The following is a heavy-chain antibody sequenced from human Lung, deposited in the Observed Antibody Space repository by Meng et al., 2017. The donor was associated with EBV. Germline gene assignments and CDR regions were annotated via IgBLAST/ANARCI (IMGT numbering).Heavy chain of an antibody. J-gene: IGHJ5*02. CDR1: GFIFSGYG. D-gene: IGHD1-14*01. Sequence: QWQLVESGGGVIQPERSLRLSCAASGFIFSGYGFHWVRQAPGKGPEWVAIIPSDASHNKYYADSVKGRFTISRDNSKNTLYLQMNSLKIEDTAVHYCAKDLSGRFDPWGQGTLVTVSS. CDR3: AKDLSGRFDP. CDR2: IPSDASHNK. V-gene: IGHV3-30*18.